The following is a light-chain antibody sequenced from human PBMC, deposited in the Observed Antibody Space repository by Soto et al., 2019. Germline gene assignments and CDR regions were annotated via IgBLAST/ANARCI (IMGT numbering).Light chain of an antibody. CDR3: GTWDSSLSAGV. CDR1: SSNIGNNY. Sequence: QSVLMQPPSVSAAPGQKVTISCSGSSSNIGNNYVSWYQQLPGTAPKLLIYDNNKRPSGIPDRFSGSKSGTSATLGITGLQTGDEADYYCGTWDSSLSAGVFGGGTKLTV. V-gene: IGLV1-51*01. J-gene: IGLJ2*01. CDR2: DNN.